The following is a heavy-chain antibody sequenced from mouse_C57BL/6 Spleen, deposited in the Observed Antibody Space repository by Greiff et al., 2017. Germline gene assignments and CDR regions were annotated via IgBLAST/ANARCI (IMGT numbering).Heavy chain of an antibody. J-gene: IGHJ4*01. CDR3: AREGITTVVAYYAMDY. CDR2: INPSNGGT. Sequence: QVQLQQSGTELVKPGASVKLSCKASGYTFTSYWMHWVKQRPGQGLEWIGNINPSNGGTNYNEKFKSKATLTVDKSSSTAYMQLSSLTSEDSAVYYCAREGITTVVAYYAMDYWGQGTSVTVSS. D-gene: IGHD1-1*01. V-gene: IGHV1-53*01. CDR1: GYTFTSYW.